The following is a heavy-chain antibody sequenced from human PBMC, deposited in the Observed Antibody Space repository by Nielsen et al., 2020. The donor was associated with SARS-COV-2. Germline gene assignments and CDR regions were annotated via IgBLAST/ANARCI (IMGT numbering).Heavy chain of an antibody. CDR3: KSEGN. CDR2: IRPDGTGA. Sequence: GESLKISCAASGFTFSASWMAWVRQAPGKGLEWLSNIRPDGTGANYVDSVKGRFTISRDNAKNLLYLQMGSLRAEDTAVYFCKSEGNWGQGTLVTVSS. V-gene: IGHV3-7*03. CDR1: GFTFSASW. J-gene: IGHJ4*02.